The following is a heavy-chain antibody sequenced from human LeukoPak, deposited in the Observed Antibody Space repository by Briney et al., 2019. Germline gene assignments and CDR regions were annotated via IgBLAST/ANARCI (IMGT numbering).Heavy chain of an antibody. D-gene: IGHD2-2*02. CDR3: ARRPDCSSTSCYSFWFDP. CDR2: IYYSGST. V-gene: IGHV4-30-4*08. J-gene: IGHJ5*02. CDR1: GGSISSGDYY. Sequence: SETLSLTCTVSGGSISSGDYYWSWIRQPPGTGLEWFGYIYYSGSTYYNPSLKSRVTISVDTSKNQFSLKLSSVTAADTAVYYCARRPDCSSTSCYSFWFDPWGQGTLVTVSS.